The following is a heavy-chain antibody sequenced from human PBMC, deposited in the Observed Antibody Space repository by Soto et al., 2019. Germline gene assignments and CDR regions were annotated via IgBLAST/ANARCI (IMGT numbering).Heavy chain of an antibody. D-gene: IGHD2-15*01. CDR1: SFGGFG. V-gene: IGHV3-33*01. CDR2: IYYDGSKK. Sequence: SFGGFGMHWMRQAPGKGLEWVAVIYYDGSKKYYGDSVRGRFTISRDNSKYTVHLQMDSLRAEDTAVYYCARALAGVPEAADLWGPGTMVTVSS. CDR3: ARALAGVPEAADL. J-gene: IGHJ3*01.